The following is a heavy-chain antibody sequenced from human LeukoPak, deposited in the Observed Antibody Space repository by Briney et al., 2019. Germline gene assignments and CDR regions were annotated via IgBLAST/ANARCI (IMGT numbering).Heavy chain of an antibody. J-gene: IGHJ5*02. CDR1: GYTFTGYY. V-gene: IGHV1-2*02. CDR3: ARGAGYCSITSCSDWFDP. D-gene: IGHD2-2*01. CDR2: INPDKGDT. Sequence: ASVKVSCKASGYTFTGYYMYWVRHAPGQGLEWMGWINPDKGDTKYAQKFQGRVTMTRDTSISTAYMELSRLRSDDTAVYYCARGAGYCSITSCSDWFDPWGQGTLVTVSS.